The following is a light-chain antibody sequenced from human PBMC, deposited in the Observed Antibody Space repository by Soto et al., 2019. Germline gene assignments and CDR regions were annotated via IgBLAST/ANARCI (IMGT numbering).Light chain of an antibody. CDR2: DVS. CDR1: ESVGSD. Sequence: NVLTQSPATLSLSPGEGATLSCRASESVGSDLAWYQQKPGQTPRLLIYDVSGRATGVPARFSGSVSGTDFHLTISRLEPEDFAVYYCQQRDSWPLTVGGGTKEEIK. CDR3: QQRDSWPLT. J-gene: IGKJ4*01. V-gene: IGKV3-11*01.